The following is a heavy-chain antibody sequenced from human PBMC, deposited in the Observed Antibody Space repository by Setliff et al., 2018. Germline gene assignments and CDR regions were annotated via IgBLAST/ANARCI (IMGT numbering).Heavy chain of an antibody. V-gene: IGHV1-8*01. D-gene: IGHD6-13*01. J-gene: IGHJ4*02. CDR1: GYTFTSYD. Sequence: ASVKVSCKASGYTFTSYDINWVRQATGQGLEWMGWMNPNSGNTGYAQKLQGRVTMTRNTSISTANMELSSLRSEDTAVYYCARLDIAAANEDYWGQGTLVTVSS. CDR3: ARLDIAAANEDY. CDR2: MNPNSGNT.